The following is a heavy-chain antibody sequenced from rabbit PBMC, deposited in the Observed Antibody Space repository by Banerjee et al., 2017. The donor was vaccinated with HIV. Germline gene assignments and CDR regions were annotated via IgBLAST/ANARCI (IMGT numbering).Heavy chain of an antibody. D-gene: IGHD7-1*01. V-gene: IGHV1S47*01. CDR2: IYPDYGNT. CDR3: LRRWHSTDL. J-gene: IGHJ4*01. Sequence: QEQLVESGGGLVTLGGSLKLSCKASGIDFSDYGISWVRHAPGKGLEWIAYIYPDYGNTDYASWVNGRFTISLDNAQNTVFLQLNSLTAADTATYFCLRRWHSTDLWGQGTLVTVS. CDR1: GIDFSDYG.